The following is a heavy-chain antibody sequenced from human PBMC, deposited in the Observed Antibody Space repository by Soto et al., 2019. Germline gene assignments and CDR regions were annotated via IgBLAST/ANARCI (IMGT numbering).Heavy chain of an antibody. J-gene: IGHJ3*02. D-gene: IGHD2-2*01. CDR2: ISGTGGST. V-gene: IGHV3-23*01. CDR3: VRGGLVPAAPWDSFDI. CDR1: GFTFRSYA. Sequence: PGGSLRLSCAASGFTFRSYAMSWVRQAPGKGLEWVSAISGTGGSTYYADSVKGRFTISRDNSKNTLYLQMNSLRAEDMAVYYCVRGGLVPAAPWDSFDIWGQGTMVTVSS.